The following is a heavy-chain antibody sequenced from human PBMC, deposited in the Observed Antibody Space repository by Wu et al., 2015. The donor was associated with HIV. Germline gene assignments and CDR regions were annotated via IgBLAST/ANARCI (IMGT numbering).Heavy chain of an antibody. V-gene: IGHV1-69*13. J-gene: IGHJ4*02. CDR2: IIGVFGTA. CDR3: ARGVDYYGMGSYQY. CDR1: GGPFSSYA. D-gene: IGHD3-10*01. Sequence: QVQLVQSGAEVKKPGSSVKVSCKASGGPFSSYAISWVRQAPGQGLEWIGRIIGVFGTADYAQKFQGRMTITADGTTGTAYMELRNLRSEDTAVYYCARGVDYYGMGSYQYWGQGTLVTVSS.